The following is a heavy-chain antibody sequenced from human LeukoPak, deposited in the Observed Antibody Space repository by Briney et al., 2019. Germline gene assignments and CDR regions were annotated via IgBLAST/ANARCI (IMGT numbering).Heavy chain of an antibody. Sequence: GGSLRLSCVASGFSFSKYGMHWVRQAPGKGLEWVSFLRFDATSNYYAESVRGRFIISRDNSRNTLYLQMNSLRTEDTAVYYCARTYSSSWYDAFDIWGQGTMVSVSS. J-gene: IGHJ3*02. CDR1: GFSFSKYG. CDR2: LRFDATSN. V-gene: IGHV3-30*02. D-gene: IGHD6-13*01. CDR3: ARTYSSSWYDAFDI.